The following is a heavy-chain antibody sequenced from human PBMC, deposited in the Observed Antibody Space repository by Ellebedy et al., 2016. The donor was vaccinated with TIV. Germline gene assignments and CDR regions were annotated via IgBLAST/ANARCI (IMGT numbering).Heavy chain of an antibody. CDR1: GFTFSSYW. CDR2: IKQDGSEK. V-gene: IGHV3-7*03. D-gene: IGHD1-1*01. Sequence: GESLKISXAASGFTFSSYWMSWVRQAPGKGLEWVANIKQDGSEKYYVDSVKGRFTISRDNAKNSLYLQMNSLRAEDTAVYYCAKSGGNWKPFDYWGQGTLVTVSS. J-gene: IGHJ4*02. CDR3: AKSGGNWKPFDY.